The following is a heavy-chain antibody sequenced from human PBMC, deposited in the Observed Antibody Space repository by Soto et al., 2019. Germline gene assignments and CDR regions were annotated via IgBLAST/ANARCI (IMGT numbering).Heavy chain of an antibody. Sequence: ASVKVSCKASGYTFTNNDINWVRQAAGQGLEWMGWMNPYSGNTGYARNFHGRVTMTRDNSITTAYMELSSLRSEDTAVYYCVRATSDYYSADYFDNWGQGTLVTVSS. CDR1: GYTFTNND. CDR3: VRATSDYYSADYFDN. V-gene: IGHV1-8*01. J-gene: IGHJ4*02. D-gene: IGHD2-21*01. CDR2: MNPYSGNT.